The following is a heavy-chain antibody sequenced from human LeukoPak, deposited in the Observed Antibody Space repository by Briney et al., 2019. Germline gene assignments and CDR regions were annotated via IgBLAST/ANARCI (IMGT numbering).Heavy chain of an antibody. J-gene: IGHJ4*02. CDR3: ARQTPGLNYFDF. CDR1: GYSFTSYW. D-gene: IGHD4-23*01. Sequence: GESLKISCKGSGYSFTSYWIGWVRKMPGKGLEWMGIIYPGDSDTRYSPSFQGQVTISADKSISAAYLQWSSLRASDTAIYYCARQTPGLNYFDFWGQGTLVTVSS. CDR2: IYPGDSDT. V-gene: IGHV5-51*01.